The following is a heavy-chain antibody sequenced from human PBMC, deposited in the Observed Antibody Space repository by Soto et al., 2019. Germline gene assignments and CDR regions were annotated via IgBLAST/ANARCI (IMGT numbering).Heavy chain of an antibody. CDR3: VREQFYYNDVLGRPLMVFNM. V-gene: IGHV3-48*01. D-gene: IGHD2-8*01. CDR2: ISLGGTTV. CDR1: GFTFSSYT. J-gene: IGHJ3*02. Sequence: GGSLRLSCAASGFTFSSYTMNWVRQAPGKGLEWVAHISLGGTTVDYADSVKGRFTISRDVADNSLFLQMNSLGAEDTALYYSVREQFYYNDVLGRPLMVFNMWGTGKMVTVS.